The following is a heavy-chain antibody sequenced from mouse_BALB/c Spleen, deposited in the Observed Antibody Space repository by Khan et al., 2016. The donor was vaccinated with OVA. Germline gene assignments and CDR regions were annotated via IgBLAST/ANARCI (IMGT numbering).Heavy chain of an antibody. CDR2: INYSGST. CDR1: GYSVTSDYA. Sequence: EVELVESGPGLVKPSQSLSLTCTVTGYSVTSDYAWNWIRQFPGNKLEWMGYINYSGSTSYTPSLKSRISITRDTSKHQFFLQLSSVTTEDTATYYCARVRAYWGQGTLVTVSA. J-gene: IGHJ3*01. CDR3: ARVRAY. D-gene: IGHD2-14*01. V-gene: IGHV3-2*02.